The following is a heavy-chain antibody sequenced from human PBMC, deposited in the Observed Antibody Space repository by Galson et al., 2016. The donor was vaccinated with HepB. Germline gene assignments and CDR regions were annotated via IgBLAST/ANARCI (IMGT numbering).Heavy chain of an antibody. Sequence: PALVKPTQTLTLTCTFSGLSLSTSGMRVSWIRQPPGKALEWLARIDWDDDKFYSTSLKTRLTISKDTSKNQVVLTLTNMDPVDTATYYYARMMWADNDYYFDSWGQGTLVTVSS. CDR2: IDWDDDK. J-gene: IGHJ4*02. D-gene: IGHD1-26*01. V-gene: IGHV2-70*04. CDR3: ARMMWADNDYYFDS. CDR1: GLSLSTSGMR.